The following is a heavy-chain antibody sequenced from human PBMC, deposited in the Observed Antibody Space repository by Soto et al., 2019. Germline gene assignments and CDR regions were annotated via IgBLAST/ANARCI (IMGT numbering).Heavy chain of an antibody. CDR2: ISGSGGST. Sequence: GGSLRLSCAASGFTFSSYAMSWVRQAPGKGLEWVSAISGSGGSTYYADSVKGRFTISRDNSKNTLYLQMNSLRAEDTAVYYCAKSYDYIWGSYRYTGDYWGQGTLVTVSS. D-gene: IGHD3-16*02. J-gene: IGHJ4*02. CDR1: GFTFSSYA. CDR3: AKSYDYIWGSYRYTGDY. V-gene: IGHV3-23*01.